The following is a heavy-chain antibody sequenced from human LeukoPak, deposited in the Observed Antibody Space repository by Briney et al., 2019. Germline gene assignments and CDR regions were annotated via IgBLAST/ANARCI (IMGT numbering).Heavy chain of an antibody. CDR3: ASTFLYCSGGSCFDY. V-gene: IGHV1-2*02. Sequence: PAASVKVSCKASGYTFTGYYMHWVRQAPGQGLEWMGWINPNSGGTNYAQKFQGRVTMTRDTSISTAYMELSRLRSDDTAVYYCASTFLYCSGGSCFDYWGQGTLVTVSS. D-gene: IGHD2-15*01. CDR2: INPNSGGT. J-gene: IGHJ4*02. CDR1: GYTFTGYY.